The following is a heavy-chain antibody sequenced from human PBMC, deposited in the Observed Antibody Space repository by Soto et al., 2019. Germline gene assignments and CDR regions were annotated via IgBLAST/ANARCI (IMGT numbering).Heavy chain of an antibody. Sequence: PSETLSLTCTVSGGSVSSGSYYWSWIRQPPGKGLEWIGYIYYSGSTNYNPSLKSRVTISVDTSKNQFSLKLSSVTAADTAVYYCARVRSYDILTGYSNFDYWGQGTLVTVS. CDR1: GGSVSSGSYY. CDR2: IYYSGST. J-gene: IGHJ4*02. D-gene: IGHD3-9*01. CDR3: ARVRSYDILTGYSNFDY. V-gene: IGHV4-61*01.